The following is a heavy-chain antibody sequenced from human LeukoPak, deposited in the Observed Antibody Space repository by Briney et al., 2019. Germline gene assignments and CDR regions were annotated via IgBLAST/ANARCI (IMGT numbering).Heavy chain of an antibody. CDR1: GFTFTGYY. Sequence: ASVKVSCKASGFTFTGYYMHWVRQAPGQGLEWMGWVNPNSGGTKYAQKFQGRVSMTSDTSISTAYMELSRLTSDDTAVYYCARDTYGGNWSLGYWGQGTLVTVSS. J-gene: IGHJ4*02. CDR3: ARDTYGGNWSLGY. V-gene: IGHV1-2*02. CDR2: VNPNSGGT. D-gene: IGHD4-23*01.